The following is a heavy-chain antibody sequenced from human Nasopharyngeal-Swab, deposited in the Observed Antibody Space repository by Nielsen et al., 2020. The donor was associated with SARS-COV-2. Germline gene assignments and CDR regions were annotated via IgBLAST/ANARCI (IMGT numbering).Heavy chain of an antibody. CDR2: ILGSGDISGSGVNT. CDR3: AKDLRGPYFF. CDR1: GYSFRTYG. Sequence: GESLKISCVASGYSFRTYGMSWVRQAPGKGLERVAAILGSGDISGSGVNTYYADSVKGRFSITRDNSKNKLSLQMNSLRAKDTAVYYCAKDLRGPYFFWGQGTLVTVSS. J-gene: IGHJ4*02. D-gene: IGHD2/OR15-2a*01. V-gene: IGHV3-23*01.